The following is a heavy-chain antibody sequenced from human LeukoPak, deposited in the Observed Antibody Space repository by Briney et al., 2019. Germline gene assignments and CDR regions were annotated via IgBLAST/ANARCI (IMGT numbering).Heavy chain of an antibody. CDR3: ARDLGGSSWPDNWFDP. V-gene: IGHV3-74*01. CDR1: GFTFSGYA. CDR2: INSDGSST. J-gene: IGHJ5*02. Sequence: PGGSLRLSCAASGFTFSGYAMSWVRQAPGKGLVWVSRINSDGSSTSYADSVKGRFTISRDNAKNTLYLQMNSLRAEDTAVYYCARDLGGSSWPDNWFDPWGQGTLVTVSS. D-gene: IGHD6-13*01.